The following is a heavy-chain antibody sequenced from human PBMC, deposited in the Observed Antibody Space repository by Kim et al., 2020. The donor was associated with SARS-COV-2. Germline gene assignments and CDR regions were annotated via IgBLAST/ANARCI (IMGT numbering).Heavy chain of an antibody. V-gene: IGHV4-59*09. Sequence: STTYNPSRKSRVTISVDPSKNQFSVKLSSVTAADTAVYYCARGGGGAFDIWGQGTMVTVSS. CDR3: ARGGGGAFDI. CDR2: ST. J-gene: IGHJ3*02. D-gene: IGHD3-10*01.